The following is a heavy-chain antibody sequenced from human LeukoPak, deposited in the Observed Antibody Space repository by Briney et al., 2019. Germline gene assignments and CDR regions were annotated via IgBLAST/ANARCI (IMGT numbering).Heavy chain of an antibody. D-gene: IGHD3-16*01. CDR3: ARLGGGGAYFDY. V-gene: IGHV4-59*08. CDR1: GGSISSYY. CDR2: TYYSGST. Sequence: SETLSLTCTVSGGSISSYYWSWIRQPPGKGLEWIGYTYYSGSTNYNPSLKSRVTISVDTSKNQFSLKLSSVTAADTAVYYCARLGGGGAYFDYWGQGTLVTVSS. J-gene: IGHJ4*02.